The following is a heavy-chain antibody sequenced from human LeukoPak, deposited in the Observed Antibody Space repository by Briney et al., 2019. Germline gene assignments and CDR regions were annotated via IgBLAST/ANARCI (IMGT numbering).Heavy chain of an antibody. D-gene: IGHD3-9*01. Sequence: SETLSLTCTVSGGSISSGSYYWSWIRQPAGKGLEWIGRIYTSGSTNYNPSLKSRVTISVDTSKNQFSLKLSSVTAADTAVYYCARGQLYYDILTGYYPVYFDYWGQGTLVTVSS. CDR2: IYTSGST. J-gene: IGHJ4*02. CDR1: GGSISSGSYY. CDR3: ARGQLYYDILTGYYPVYFDY. V-gene: IGHV4-61*02.